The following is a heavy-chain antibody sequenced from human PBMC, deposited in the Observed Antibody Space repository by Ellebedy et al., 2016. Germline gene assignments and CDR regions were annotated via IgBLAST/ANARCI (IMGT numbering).Heavy chain of an antibody. CDR2: IYYSGST. CDR1: GGSISSSSYY. D-gene: IGHD5-12*01. Sequence: SETLSLTXTVSGGSISSSSYYWGWIRQPPGKGLEWIGSIYYSGSTNYNPSLKSRVTISVDTSKNQFSLRLSSVTAADTAVYYCARDHPDSGYTAAYWGQGTLVTVSS. J-gene: IGHJ4*02. V-gene: IGHV4-39*07. CDR3: ARDHPDSGYTAAY.